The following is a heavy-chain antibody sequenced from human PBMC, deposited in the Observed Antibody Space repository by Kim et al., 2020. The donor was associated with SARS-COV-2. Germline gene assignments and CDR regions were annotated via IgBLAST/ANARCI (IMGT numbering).Heavy chain of an antibody. D-gene: IGHD6-13*01. J-gene: IGHJ4*02. Sequence: SETLSLTCAVYGGSFSGYYWSWIRQPPGKGLEWIGEIDHSGSTNYNPSLKSRVTISVDTSKNQFSLKLSSVTAADTAVYYCARGRPNSSSWYRYYFDYWGQGTLVTVSS. V-gene: IGHV4-34*01. CDR2: IDHSGST. CDR1: GGSFSGYY. CDR3: ARGRPNSSSWYRYYFDY.